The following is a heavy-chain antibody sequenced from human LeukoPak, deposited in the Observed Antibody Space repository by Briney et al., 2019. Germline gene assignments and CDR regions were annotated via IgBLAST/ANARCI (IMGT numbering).Heavy chain of an antibody. CDR2: INHSGST. CDR1: GGSFSGYY. V-gene: IGHV4-34*01. J-gene: IGHJ5*02. CDR3: ARTSGGYLSRYYYGSGSPYNWFDP. Sequence: ASETLSLTCAVYGGSFSGYYWSWIRQPPGKGLEWIGEINHSGSTNYNPSLKSRVTISVDTSKNQFSLKLSSVTAADTAVYYCARTSGGYLSRYYYGSGSPYNWFDPWGQGTLVTVSS. D-gene: IGHD3-10*01.